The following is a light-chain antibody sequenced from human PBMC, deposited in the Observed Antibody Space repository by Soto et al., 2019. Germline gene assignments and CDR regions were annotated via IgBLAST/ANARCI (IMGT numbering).Light chain of an antibody. Sequence: DIQMTQPPSTLSASLGDRVTITCRASQTISSWLAWYQQKPGKAPKLLIYKASSLESGVPSRFSGSGSGTEGTITISSLQPDDFETYYCQQYNSYSITFGQGTRLEIK. CDR3: QQYNSYSIT. CDR1: QTISSW. CDR2: KAS. J-gene: IGKJ5*01. V-gene: IGKV1-5*03.